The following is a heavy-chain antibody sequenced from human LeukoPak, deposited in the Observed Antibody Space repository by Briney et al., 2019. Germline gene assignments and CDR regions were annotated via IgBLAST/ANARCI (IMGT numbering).Heavy chain of an antibody. CDR2: IRSKAYGGTT. CDR3: ARKTVVGSYFDY. V-gene: IGHV3-49*04. Sequence: GGSLRLSCTASGFTFGDYAMSWVRQAPGKGLEWVGFIRSKAYGGTTEYAASVKGRFTISRDDSKSIAYLQMNSLKTEDTAVYYCARKTVVGSYFDYWGQGSPVTVSS. D-gene: IGHD4-23*01. CDR1: GFTFGDYA. J-gene: IGHJ4*02.